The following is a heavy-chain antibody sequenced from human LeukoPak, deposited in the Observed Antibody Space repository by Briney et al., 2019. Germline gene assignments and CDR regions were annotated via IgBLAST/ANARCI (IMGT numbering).Heavy chain of an antibody. CDR2: INHSGST. CDR1: GGSFSGYY. Sequence: SETLSLTCAVYGGSFSGYYWSWIRQPPGKGLEWIGEINHSGSTNYNPSLKSRVTISVDTSKNQFSLKLSSVTAADTAVYYCARGRYDYGKPRYYFDYWGQGTLVTVSS. J-gene: IGHJ4*02. V-gene: IGHV4-34*01. CDR3: ARGRYDYGKPRYYFDY. D-gene: IGHD4/OR15-4a*01.